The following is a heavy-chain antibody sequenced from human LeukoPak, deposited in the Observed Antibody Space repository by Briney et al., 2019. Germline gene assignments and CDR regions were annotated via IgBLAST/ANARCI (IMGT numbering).Heavy chain of an antibody. CDR1: GFTFSTYA. CDR2: IGGSGAAT. Sequence: PGGSLRLSCAASGFTFSTYAMGWVRQAPGKGLEWVSDIGGSGAATFYADSVKGRFTISRDNSKNTLYLLMNNLRAEDTAVYYCARAQRGDYMDVWGKGTTVTISS. V-gene: IGHV3-23*01. D-gene: IGHD6-25*01. CDR3: ARAQRGDYMDV. J-gene: IGHJ6*03.